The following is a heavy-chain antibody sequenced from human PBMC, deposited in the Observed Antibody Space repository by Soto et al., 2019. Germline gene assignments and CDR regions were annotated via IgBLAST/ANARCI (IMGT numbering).Heavy chain of an antibody. V-gene: IGHV1-45*02. CDR2: ITPFSGDV. Sequence: QMQLVQSGAEVKKTGSSVTVSCKALGNTFTYRYLHWVRQAPGQALEWMGWITPFSGDVHYAQKFQARVTITREWSINTAYMQMSSLRSEDTAMYFCAGGGAGSGPFTWELPDHWGQGTLVTVSS. D-gene: IGHD1-26*01. CDR1: GNTFTYRY. J-gene: IGHJ4*02. CDR3: AGGGAGSGPFTWELPDH.